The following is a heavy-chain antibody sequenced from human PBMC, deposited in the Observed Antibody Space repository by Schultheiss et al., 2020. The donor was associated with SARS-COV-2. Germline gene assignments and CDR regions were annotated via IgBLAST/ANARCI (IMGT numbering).Heavy chain of an antibody. CDR2: ISGSGGST. J-gene: IGHJ6*02. V-gene: IGHV3-23*01. CDR1: GFTFSSYA. CDR3: ARDHVFRGYDFGYYGMDV. Sequence: GGSLRLSCAASGFTFSSYAMSWVRQAPGKGLEWVSAISGSGGSTYYADSVKGRFTISRDNSKNTLYLQMNSLRAEDTAVYYCARDHVFRGYDFGYYGMDVWGQGTTVTVSS. D-gene: IGHD5-12*01.